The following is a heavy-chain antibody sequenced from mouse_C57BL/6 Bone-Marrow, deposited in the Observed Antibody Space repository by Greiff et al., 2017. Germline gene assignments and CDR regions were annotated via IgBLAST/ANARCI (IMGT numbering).Heavy chain of an antibody. D-gene: IGHD1-1*01. Sequence: QVQLQQPGAELVRPGTSVKLSCKASGYTFTSYWMHWVKQRPGQGLEWIEVIDPSGSYTNYNQKFKGKATLTVDTSSSTAYMQLSSLTSEDSAVYYCACYYDGSSHYFDYWGQGTTLTVSS. J-gene: IGHJ2*01. V-gene: IGHV1-59*01. CDR2: IDPSGSYT. CDR1: GYTFTSYW. CDR3: ACYYDGSSHYFDY.